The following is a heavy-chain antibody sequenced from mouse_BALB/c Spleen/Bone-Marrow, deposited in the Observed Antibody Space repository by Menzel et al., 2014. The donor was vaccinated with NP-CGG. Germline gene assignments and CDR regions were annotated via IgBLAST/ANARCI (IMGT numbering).Heavy chain of an antibody. CDR3: ARHEDGYYDAMDY. CDR2: ISSGGGST. Sequence: DVQLVESGGGLVKPGGSLKLSCAASGFASSSYDMSWVRQTPEKRLEWVAYISSGGGSTYYPDTVKGRFTISRDNAKNTLYLQMSSLKSEDTAMYYCARHEDGYYDAMDYWGQGTSVTVSS. D-gene: IGHD2-3*01. CDR1: GFASSSYD. J-gene: IGHJ4*01. V-gene: IGHV5-12-1*01.